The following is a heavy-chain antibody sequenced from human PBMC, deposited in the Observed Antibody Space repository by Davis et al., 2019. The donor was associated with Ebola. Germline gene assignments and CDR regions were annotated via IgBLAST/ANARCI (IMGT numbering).Heavy chain of an antibody. CDR1: GYTFTSYY. CDR3: ATARDRGSSTSCYDY. D-gene: IGHD2-2*01. J-gene: IGHJ4*02. V-gene: IGHV1-46*01. Sequence: ASVKVSCKASGYTFTSYYMHWVRQAPGQGLEWMGIINPSGGSTSYAQKFQGRVTMTRDTSISTAYMELNSLRSDDTAVYYCATARDRGSSTSCYDYWGQGTLVTVSS. CDR2: INPSGGST.